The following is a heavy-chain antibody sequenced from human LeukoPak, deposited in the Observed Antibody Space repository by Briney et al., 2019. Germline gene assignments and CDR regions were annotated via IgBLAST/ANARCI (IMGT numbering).Heavy chain of an antibody. CDR1: GGIFSSFP. CDR3: ATTERLALAAAMNY. J-gene: IGHJ4*02. Sequence: SVKVSCKASGGIFSSFPISWVRQAPGQGLEWMGRLIPIVDTATYAQKFQGRVTITADRSTSTAYMEMFSLRSDDTAVYYCATTERLALAAAMNYWGQGTPVTVSS. V-gene: IGHV1-69*08. CDR2: LIPIVDTA. D-gene: IGHD6-19*01.